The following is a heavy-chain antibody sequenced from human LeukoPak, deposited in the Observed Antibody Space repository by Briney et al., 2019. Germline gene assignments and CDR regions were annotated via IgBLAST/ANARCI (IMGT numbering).Heavy chain of an antibody. CDR3: ARVVSGGVIWAY. CDR2: INPDSGDT. Sequence: ASVNVSYKASGYTLSDYYMLWVRQAPGHGLEWMGWINPDSGDTKYAQNLQGRVTLTSDTSINTAYIELGSLRSDDTAVYFCARVVSGGVIWAYWGQGTLVTVSS. CDR1: GYTLSDYY. J-gene: IGHJ4*02. D-gene: IGHD3-16*01. V-gene: IGHV1-2*02.